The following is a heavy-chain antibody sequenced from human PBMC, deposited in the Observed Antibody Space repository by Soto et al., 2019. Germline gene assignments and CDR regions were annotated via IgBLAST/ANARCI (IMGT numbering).Heavy chain of an antibody. CDR3: ARHGRITMVRGGSVVYGMDV. D-gene: IGHD3-10*01. Sequence: GESLKISCKGSGYSFTSYWIGWVRQMPGKGLEWMGIIYPGDSDTRYSPSFQGQVTISADKSISTAYLQWSSLKASDTAMYYCARHGRITMVRGGSVVYGMDVWGQGTTVTVSS. CDR1: GYSFTSYW. CDR2: IYPGDSDT. J-gene: IGHJ6*02. V-gene: IGHV5-51*01.